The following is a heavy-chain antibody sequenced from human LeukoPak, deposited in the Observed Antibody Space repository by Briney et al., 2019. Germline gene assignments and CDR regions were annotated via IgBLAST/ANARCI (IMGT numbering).Heavy chain of an antibody. CDR3: ARLVVVVAATPYNWFDP. CDR1: GGSFSGNY. V-gene: IGHV4-34*01. D-gene: IGHD2-15*01. J-gene: IGHJ5*02. CDR2: INHSGNT. Sequence: SETLSLTCAVYGGSFSGNYWIWVRQPPGKGLEWIGDINHSGNTNFNPSLKSRVTLSVDTSKNQFSLKLSSVTAADTAVYYCARLVVVVAATPYNWFDPWGQGTLVTVSS.